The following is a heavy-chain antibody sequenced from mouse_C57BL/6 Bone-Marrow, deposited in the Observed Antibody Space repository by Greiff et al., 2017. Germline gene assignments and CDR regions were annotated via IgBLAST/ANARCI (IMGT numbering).Heavy chain of an antibody. D-gene: IGHD1-1*01. CDR3: ATTVWGY. J-gene: IGHJ2*01. Sequence: QVQLKQSGAELAKPGASVKLSCKASGYTFTSYWMHWVKQRPGQGLEWIGYINPSSGYTKYNQKFKDKATLTADKSSCTAYMQLSSLTYEDSAVYYCATTVWGYWGQGTTLTVSS. CDR2: INPSSGYT. V-gene: IGHV1-7*01. CDR1: GYTFTSYW.